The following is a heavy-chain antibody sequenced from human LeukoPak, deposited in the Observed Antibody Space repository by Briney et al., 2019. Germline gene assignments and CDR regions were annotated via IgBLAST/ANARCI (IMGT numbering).Heavy chain of an antibody. J-gene: IGHJ5*02. CDR2: ISSGSTI. V-gene: IGHV3-11*01. CDR3: TLNNWYENGFDP. D-gene: IGHD1-1*01. CDR1: GFTFSDYY. Sequence: GGSLRLSCAASGFTFSDYYMSWIRQAPGKGLEWVSYISSGSTIYYADSVKGRFTISRDNAKNSLYLQMNSLKTEDTAVYYCTLNNWYENGFDPWGQGTLVTVSS.